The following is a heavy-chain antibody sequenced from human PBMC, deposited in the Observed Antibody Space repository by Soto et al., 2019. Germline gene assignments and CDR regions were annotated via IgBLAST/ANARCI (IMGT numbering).Heavy chain of an antibody. D-gene: IGHD3-10*01. CDR3: ARSMGVTTLSYLDY. CDR2: IIPMFGTA. J-gene: IGHJ4*02. Sequence: GASVKVSCKAAGGTFSSYGISWVRQAPGQGLEWMGGIIPMFGTATHTQNFQGRLTITADESTSTAYMELSSLRSEDTAVYFCARSMGVTTLSYLDYWGQGTLVTVSS. V-gene: IGHV1-69*13. CDR1: GGTFSSYG.